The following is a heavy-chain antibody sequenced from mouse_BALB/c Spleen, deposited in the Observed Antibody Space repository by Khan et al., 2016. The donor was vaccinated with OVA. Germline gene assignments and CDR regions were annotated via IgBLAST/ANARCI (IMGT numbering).Heavy chain of an antibody. V-gene: IGHV1S136*01. J-gene: IGHJ3*01. CDR1: GYTFTSYV. CDR3: GPVGRYYVSFAY. Sequence: VQLQQSGPELVKPGASVKMSCKASGYTFTSYVMHWVKQKPGQGLEWIGYIYPFNGDTKYNEKFKDKATLTSDKSSSTAFMELSSLTSEASAVYCCGPVGRYYVSFAYWGQGTLVTVSA. CDR2: IYPFNGDT. D-gene: IGHD1-1*02.